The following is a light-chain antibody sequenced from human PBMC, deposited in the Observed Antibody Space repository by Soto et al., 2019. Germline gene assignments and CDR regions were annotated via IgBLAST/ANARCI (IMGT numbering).Light chain of an antibody. CDR3: QTWGTGIHVV. V-gene: IGLV4-69*01. CDR1: SGHSSYA. CDR2: LDSDGSH. J-gene: IGLJ2*01. Sequence: QPMLTQSPSASASLGASVKLTCTRSSGHSSYAIAWHQQQPEKGPRYLMKLDSDGSHTKGDAIPDRFSGSSSGAERYLTISSLQSEDEADYYCQTWGTGIHVVFGGGTKLTVL.